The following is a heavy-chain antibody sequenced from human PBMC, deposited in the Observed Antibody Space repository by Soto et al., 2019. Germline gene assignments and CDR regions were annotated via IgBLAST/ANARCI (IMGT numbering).Heavy chain of an antibody. CDR2: IYYSGST. CDR3: ARLRANWGSYYFDY. V-gene: IGHV4-61*01. J-gene: IGHJ4*02. D-gene: IGHD7-27*01. Sequence: SETLSLTCTVSGGSFSSGSYYWSWIRQPPGKGLEWIGYIYYSGSTNYNPSLKSRVTISVDTSKNQFSLKLSSVTAADTAVYYCARLRANWGSYYFDYWGQGTLVTVSS. CDR1: GGSFSSGSYY.